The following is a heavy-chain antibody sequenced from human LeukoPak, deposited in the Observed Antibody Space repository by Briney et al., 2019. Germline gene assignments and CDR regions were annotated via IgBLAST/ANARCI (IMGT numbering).Heavy chain of an antibody. CDR2: FDPEDGET. Sequence: ASVKVSCKVSGYTLTELSMHGVRQAPGKGLEWMGGFDPEDGETIYAQKFQGRVTMTEDTSTDTAYMELSSLRSEDTAVYYCATAAGPGGGWHLYYFAYWGQGTLATVSS. J-gene: IGHJ4*02. CDR3: ATAAGPGGGWHLYYFAY. CDR1: GYTLTELS. V-gene: IGHV1-24*01. D-gene: IGHD2-15*01.